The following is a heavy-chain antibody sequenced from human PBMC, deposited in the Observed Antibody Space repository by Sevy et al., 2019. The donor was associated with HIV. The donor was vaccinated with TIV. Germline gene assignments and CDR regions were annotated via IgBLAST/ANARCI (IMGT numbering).Heavy chain of an antibody. CDR1: GYTFTSYG. D-gene: IGHD3-16*02. Sequence: APVKVSCKASGYTFTSYGISWVRQAPGQGLEWMGWISAYNGNTNYAQKLQGRVTMTTDTSTSTAYMELRSLRSDDTAVYYCARENMITFGGVIVIRPFDYWGQGTLVTVSS. CDR2: ISAYNGNT. CDR3: ARENMITFGGVIVIRPFDY. J-gene: IGHJ4*02. V-gene: IGHV1-18*04.